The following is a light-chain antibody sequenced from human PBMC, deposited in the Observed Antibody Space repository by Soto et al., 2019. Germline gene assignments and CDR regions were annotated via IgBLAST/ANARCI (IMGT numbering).Light chain of an antibody. J-gene: IGLJ1*01. CDR3: QSYDSSLSGNYV. CDR2: GNS. Sequence: QSVLTQPPSVSGAPGQRVTISCTGSSSNIGAGYDVHWYQQLPGTAPKLLIYGNSNRPSGVPDRFSGSKSGTSASLAITGLHAEDEAVYYCQSYDSSLSGNYVFGTGTKLTVL. V-gene: IGLV1-40*01. CDR1: SSNIGAGYD.